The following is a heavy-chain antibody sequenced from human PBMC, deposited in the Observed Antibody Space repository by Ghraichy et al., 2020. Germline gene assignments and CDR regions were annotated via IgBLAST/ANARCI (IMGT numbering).Heavy chain of an antibody. Sequence: GGSLRLSCAASGFTFSTYSMHWVRQAPGKGLEWVAVISHDGNSKYYADSVKGRFTISRDNSKNMVYLQMNRLRTEDTAVYYCARDIKSSSWSYFYYAMDVWGQGTTVTVSS. J-gene: IGHJ6*02. CDR3: ARDIKSSSWSYFYYAMDV. CDR1: GFTFSTYS. CDR2: ISHDGNSK. V-gene: IGHV3-30-3*01. D-gene: IGHD6-13*01.